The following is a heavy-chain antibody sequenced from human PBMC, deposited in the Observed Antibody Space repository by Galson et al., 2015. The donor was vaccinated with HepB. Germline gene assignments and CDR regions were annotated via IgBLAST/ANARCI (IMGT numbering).Heavy chain of an antibody. Sequence: SLRLSCAASGFTFSNYATNWVRQAPGKGLEWVSYISSSSTTIYYTDSVKGRFTISRDDAKNSLYLQMNSLRAEDTAVYYCARVFGVDDYWGQGTLVTVSS. J-gene: IGHJ4*02. V-gene: IGHV3-48*04. CDR1: GFTFSNYA. CDR3: ARVFGVDDY. D-gene: IGHD3-3*01. CDR2: ISSSSTTI.